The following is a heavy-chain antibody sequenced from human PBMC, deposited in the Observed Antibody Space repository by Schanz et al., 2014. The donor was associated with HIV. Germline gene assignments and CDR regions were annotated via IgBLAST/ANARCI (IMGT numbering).Heavy chain of an antibody. D-gene: IGHD6-13*01. CDR1: GFTFSSYG. J-gene: IGHJ6*02. CDR2: IWYDGSNK. V-gene: IGHV3-33*01. Sequence: VQLVESGGGLVQPGKSLRLSCAASGFTFSSYGMHWVRQAPGKGLEWVAVIWYDGSNKYYADSVKGRFTISRDNSKNTLYLQMNSLRVEDTAVYYCAREIDSSSWSFAGYYYGMDVWGRGTTVTVSS. CDR3: AREIDSSSWSFAGYYYGMDV.